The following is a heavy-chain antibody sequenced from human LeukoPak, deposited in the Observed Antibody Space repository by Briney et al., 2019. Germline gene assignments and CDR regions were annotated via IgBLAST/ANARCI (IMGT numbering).Heavy chain of an antibody. CDR2: ISYDGSNK. D-gene: IGHD3-10*01. V-gene: IGHV3-30*03. J-gene: IGHJ4*02. CDR1: GFTFSSYG. Sequence: PGRSLGLSCAASGFTFSSYGMHWVRQAPGKGLEWVAVISYDGSNKYYADSVKGRFTISRDNSKNTLYLQMNSLRAEDTAVYYCARDQYYYGSGSKVDWGQGTLVTVSS. CDR3: ARDQYYYGSGSKVD.